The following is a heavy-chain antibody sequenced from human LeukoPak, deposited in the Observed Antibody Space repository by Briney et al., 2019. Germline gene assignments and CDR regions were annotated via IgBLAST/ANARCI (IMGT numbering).Heavy chain of an antibody. CDR3: ARAKLGYCSSTSCYQGADFDY. CDR1: GYTFTSYG. Sequence: ASVKVSCKASGYTFTSYGISWVRQAPGQGLEWMGWISAYNGNTNYAQKFQGRVTITADKSTSTAYMELSSLRSEDTAVYYCARAKLGYCSSTSCYQGADFDYWGQGTLVTVSS. J-gene: IGHJ4*02. V-gene: IGHV1-18*04. CDR2: ISAYNGNT. D-gene: IGHD2-2*01.